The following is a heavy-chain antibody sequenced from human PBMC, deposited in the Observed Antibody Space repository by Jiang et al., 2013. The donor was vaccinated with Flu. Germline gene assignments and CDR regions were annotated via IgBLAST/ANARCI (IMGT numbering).Heavy chain of an antibody. V-gene: IGHV1-3*04. Sequence: GAEVKKPGASVKISCKASGYTLSSYAIHWVRQAPGQRLEWMGWINSGYGNIKYSRKFLGRVTFTRDTSANTAYMELSSLTSEDSAVYYCARNPQYNYDSSGYYGPYDHWGQGSLVTVSS. J-gene: IGHJ4*02. CDR2: INSGYGNI. CDR3: ARNPQYNYDSSGYYGPYDH. CDR1: GYTLSSYA. D-gene: IGHD3-22*01.